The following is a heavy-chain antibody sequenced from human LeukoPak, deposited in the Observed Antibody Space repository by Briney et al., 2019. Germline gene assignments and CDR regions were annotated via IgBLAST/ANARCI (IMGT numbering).Heavy chain of an antibody. CDR1: GFTFSDYF. V-gene: IGHV3-11*04. Sequence: GGSLRLSCAASGFTFSDYFMSWIRQAPGKGLEWISYISDSTSAIYNSDSVTGRFTISRDNAKHSLYLQMNSLRAEDTAVYYCARENSGWFDPWGQGTLVTVSS. CDR2: ISDSTSAI. D-gene: IGHD4-23*01. CDR3: ARENSGWFDP. J-gene: IGHJ5*02.